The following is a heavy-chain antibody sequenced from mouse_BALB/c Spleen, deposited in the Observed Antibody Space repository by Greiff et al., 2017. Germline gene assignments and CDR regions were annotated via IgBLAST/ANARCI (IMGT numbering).Heavy chain of an antibody. D-gene: IGHD1-1*02. CDR3: ARELWRPDYYAMDY. CDR1: GFSLTSYG. Sequence: VKVVESGPGLVAPSQSLSITCTVSGFSLTSYGVHWVRQPPGKGLEWLGVIWAGGSTNYNSALMSRLSISKDNSKSQVFLKMNSLQTDDTAMYYCARELWRPDYYAMDYWGQGTSVTVSS. J-gene: IGHJ4*01. CDR2: IWAGGST. V-gene: IGHV2-9*02.